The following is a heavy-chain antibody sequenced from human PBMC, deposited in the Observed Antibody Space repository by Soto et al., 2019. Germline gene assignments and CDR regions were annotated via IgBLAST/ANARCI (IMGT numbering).Heavy chain of an antibody. V-gene: IGHV3-53*01. CDR1: GFTVSSNY. D-gene: IGHD3-22*01. CDR2: IYSGGST. J-gene: IGHJ1*01. CDR3: ARDRVVSGYPEYCHL. Sequence: EVQLVESGGGLIQPGGSLRLSCAASGFTVSSNYMSWVRQAPGKGLEGVSVIYSGGSTYYADSVKGRFTISTDNSKSTLYLQMTSMRADDTAVYYCARDRVVSGYPEYCHLWGQGTLVTVSA.